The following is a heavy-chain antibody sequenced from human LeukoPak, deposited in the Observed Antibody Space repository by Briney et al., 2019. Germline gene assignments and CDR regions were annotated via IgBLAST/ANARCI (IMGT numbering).Heavy chain of an antibody. CDR2: IYTSGST. CDR1: GGSISSGSYY. D-gene: IGHD3-22*01. J-gene: IGHJ6*03. Sequence: TSETLSLTCTVSGGSISSGSYYWSWIRQPAGQGLEWIGRIYTSGSTNYNPSLKSRVTISVDTSKNQFSLKLSSVTAADTAVYYCARDRGQIGYYYYYYMAVWGKGTTVTVSS. V-gene: IGHV4-61*02. CDR3: ARDRGQIGYYYYYYMAV.